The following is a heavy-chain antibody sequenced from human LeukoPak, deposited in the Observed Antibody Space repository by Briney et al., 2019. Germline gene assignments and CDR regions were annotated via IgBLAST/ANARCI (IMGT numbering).Heavy chain of an antibody. CDR2: ITPDGSRT. Sequence: GGSLRLSCVASGFTLRTYWMHWVRQAPGKGLVWVSRITPDGSRTDHADSVRGRFTVSRDDSKNTLYLQMDSLRAEDTAVYYCVKDFVGARDYWGQGTLVTVSS. J-gene: IGHJ4*02. CDR1: GFTLRTYW. V-gene: IGHV3-74*01. D-gene: IGHD1-26*01. CDR3: VKDFVGARDY.